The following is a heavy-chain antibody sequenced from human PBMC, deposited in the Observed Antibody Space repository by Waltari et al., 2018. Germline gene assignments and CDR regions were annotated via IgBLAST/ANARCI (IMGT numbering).Heavy chain of an antibody. J-gene: IGHJ4*02. V-gene: IGHV4-59*11. CDR2: IYYSGST. Sequence: QVQLQESGPGLVKPSETLSLTCTVSGGSISSHYWSWIRQPPGKGLEWIGYIYYSGSTNYNPSRKSRVTISVDTSKNQFSLKLSSVTAADTAVYYCAKDPGAGLDYWGQGTLVTVSS. D-gene: IGHD7-27*01. CDR1: GGSISSHY. CDR3: AKDPGAGLDY.